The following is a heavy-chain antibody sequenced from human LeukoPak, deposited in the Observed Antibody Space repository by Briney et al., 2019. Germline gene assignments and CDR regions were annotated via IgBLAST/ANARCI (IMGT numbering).Heavy chain of an antibody. CDR1: GYTFTAYY. V-gene: IGHV1-2*02. Sequence: ASVKVSCKASGYTFTAYYIHWVRQAPGQGLEWMGWINPNTGGTNYAQKFQGRVTMTRDTSISTAYMELSRLRSDDTAVYYCARDGGSSWYVLDYWGQGTLVTVSS. CDR2: INPNTGGT. D-gene: IGHD6-13*01. CDR3: ARDGGSSWYVLDY. J-gene: IGHJ4*02.